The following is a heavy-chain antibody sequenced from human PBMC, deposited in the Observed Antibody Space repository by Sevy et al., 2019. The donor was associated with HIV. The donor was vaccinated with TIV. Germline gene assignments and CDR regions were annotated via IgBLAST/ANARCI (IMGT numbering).Heavy chain of an antibody. Sequence: GGSLRLSCTASGFTFDDYAMSWFRQAPGKGLEWVAFITRNSYEAYGGTREYAASGKARFTIARDDSKSIAYLQMNSLKTEDTAMYYCSRALATAVTPEYYFDYWGQGTLVTVSS. J-gene: IGHJ4*02. V-gene: IGHV3-49*03. CDR2: ITRNSYEAYGGTR. D-gene: IGHD2-15*01. CDR1: GFTFDDYA. CDR3: SRALATAVTPEYYFDY.